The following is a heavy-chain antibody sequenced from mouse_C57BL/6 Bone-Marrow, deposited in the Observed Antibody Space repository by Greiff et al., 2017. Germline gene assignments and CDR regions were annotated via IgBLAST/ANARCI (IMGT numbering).Heavy chain of an antibody. CDR2: INPNNGGT. D-gene: IGHD2-3*01. V-gene: IGHV1-18*01. J-gene: IGHJ2*01. CDR3: ARAVDGYSFDF. Sequence: VQLQQSGPELVKPGASVKIPCKASGYTFTDYYMTWVKQSHGKGLEWIGDINPNNGGTIYNQKFKGKATLTVDTSSSTAYMELSSLTSEDTAVYYCARAVDGYSFDFWGQGTTVTVSS. CDR1: GYTFTDYY.